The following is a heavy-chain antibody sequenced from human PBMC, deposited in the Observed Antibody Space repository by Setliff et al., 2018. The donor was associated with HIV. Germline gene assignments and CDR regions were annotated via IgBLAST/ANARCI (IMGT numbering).Heavy chain of an antibody. CDR1: GYSFTSYW. J-gene: IGHJ6*02. CDR3: ASQIMVRGVSLYGMDV. CDR2: IYPGDSDT. D-gene: IGHD3-10*01. V-gene: IGHV5-51*01. Sequence: GESLKISCKGSGYSFTSYWIGWVRQMPGKGLEWMGIIYPGDSDTRYSPSFQGKVTISADKSISTAYLQWSSLKASDTAMYYCASQIMVRGVSLYGMDVWGQGTTVTVSS.